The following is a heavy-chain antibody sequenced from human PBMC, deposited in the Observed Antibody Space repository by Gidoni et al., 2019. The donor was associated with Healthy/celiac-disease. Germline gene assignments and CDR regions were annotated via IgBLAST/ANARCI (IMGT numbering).Heavy chain of an antibody. Sequence: EVQLVESGGGLVQPGGSLRLSCAASGFTFSSYAMSWVRQAPGKGLEWVSAISGSGGSTYYADSVKGRFTISRDNSKNTLYLQMNSLRAEDTAVYYCAKVTVIAAAGRVGFDYWGQGTLVTVSS. CDR2: ISGSGGST. J-gene: IGHJ4*02. D-gene: IGHD6-13*01. CDR3: AKVTVIAAAGRVGFDY. V-gene: IGHV3-23*04. CDR1: GFTFSSYA.